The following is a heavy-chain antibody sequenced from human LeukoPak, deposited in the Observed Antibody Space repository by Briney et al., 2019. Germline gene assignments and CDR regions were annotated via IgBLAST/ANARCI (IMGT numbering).Heavy chain of an antibody. CDR2: IYSGGST. V-gene: IGHV4-61*02. D-gene: IGHD3-10*01. J-gene: IGHJ6*03. CDR3: ARDGSGSDFYYYYYYMDV. CDR1: GDSISSGTYY. Sequence: TLSLTCTVSGDSISSGTYYWSWIRQPAGKGLEWIGRIYSGGSTNYNPSLKSRVTMSVDTSKNQFSLKLSSVTAADTAVYYCARDGSGSDFYYYYYYMDVWGKGTTVTVSS.